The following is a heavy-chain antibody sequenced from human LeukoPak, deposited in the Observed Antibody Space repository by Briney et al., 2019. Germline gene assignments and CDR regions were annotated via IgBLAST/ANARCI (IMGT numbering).Heavy chain of an antibody. CDR2: IIPIFGTA. D-gene: IGHD3-22*01. J-gene: IGHJ5*02. Sequence: ASVKVSCKASGGTFSSYAISWVRQAPGQGLAWMGRIIPIFGTANYAQKFQGRVTITTDESTSTAYMELSSLRSEDTAVYYCARAGWYYYDSSGYYVNWFVPWGQGTLVTVSS. V-gene: IGHV1-69*05. CDR1: GGTFSSYA. CDR3: ARAGWYYYDSSGYYVNWFVP.